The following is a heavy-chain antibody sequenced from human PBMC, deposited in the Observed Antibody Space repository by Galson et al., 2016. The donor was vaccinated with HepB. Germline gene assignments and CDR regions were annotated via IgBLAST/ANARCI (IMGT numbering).Heavy chain of an antibody. CDR1: GGSISSSNYY. V-gene: IGHV4-39*07. Sequence: ETLSLTCTVSGGSISSSNYYWAWIRQPPGKGLEWIGSISDSGNTYYNPSLKSRFTISVDTSKNQFSLKLTSVTAADTAVDYCAVDVRGLGYWGQGTLVTVAS. D-gene: IGHD3-16*01. J-gene: IGHJ4*02. CDR2: ISDSGNT. CDR3: AVDVRGLGY.